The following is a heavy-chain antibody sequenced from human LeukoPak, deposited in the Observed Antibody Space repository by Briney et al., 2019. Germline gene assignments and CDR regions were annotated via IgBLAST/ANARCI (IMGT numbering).Heavy chain of an antibody. V-gene: IGHV3-48*02. Sequence: GGSLRLSCAASGFTFSSYAMSWVRQAPGKGLEWVSDISSGSSIIYYADSVKGRFTISRDNAKNSLYLQMNSLRDEDTAVYYCARAHYGMDVWGQGTTVTVSS. CDR3: ARAHYGMDV. J-gene: IGHJ6*02. CDR1: GFTFSSYA. CDR2: ISSGSSII.